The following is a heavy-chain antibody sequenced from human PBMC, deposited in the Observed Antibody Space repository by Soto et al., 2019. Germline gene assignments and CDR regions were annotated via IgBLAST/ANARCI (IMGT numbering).Heavy chain of an antibody. CDR2: ISWNSGSI. Sequence: PGGSLRLSCAASGFSFNDHAMHWVRQAPGKGLEWVSGISWNSGSIGYADSVKGRFTISRDDAKNSLYLQLNSLRSEDTALYYCAKDSGGGVGLFDYWGQGALVTFSS. CDR1: GFSFNDHA. CDR3: AKDSGGGVGLFDY. D-gene: IGHD3-16*01. V-gene: IGHV3-9*01. J-gene: IGHJ4*02.